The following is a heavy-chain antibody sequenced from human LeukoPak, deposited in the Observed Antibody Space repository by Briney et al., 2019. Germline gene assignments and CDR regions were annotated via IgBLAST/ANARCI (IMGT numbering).Heavy chain of an antibody. D-gene: IGHD3-10*01. Sequence: ASVKVSCKVSGYTLTELSMHWVRQAPGKGLEWMGGFDPEDGETIYAQNFQGRVTMTRDTSGTTVYMDLSSLRSDDTAVYYCARELSMVGGVPGGGFQHWGQGTLVIVSS. CDR1: GYTLTELS. V-gene: IGHV1-24*01. CDR2: FDPEDGET. J-gene: IGHJ1*01. CDR3: ARELSMVGGVPGGGFQH.